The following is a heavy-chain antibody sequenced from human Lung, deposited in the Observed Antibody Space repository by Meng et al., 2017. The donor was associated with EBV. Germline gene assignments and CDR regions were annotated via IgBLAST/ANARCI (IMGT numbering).Heavy chain of an antibody. CDR2: INHSGST. CDR3: ARGFLSFVRVFDY. Sequence: QVQRQQLGGGLLEPPEPLSLTWAVYGGSFSGYYWSWIRQPPGKGLEGIGEINHSGSTNYNPSLKSRVTISVDTSKNQFSLKLSSVTAADTAVYYCARGFLSFVRVFDYWGQGTLVTVSS. D-gene: IGHD2/OR15-2a*01. V-gene: IGHV4-34*01. J-gene: IGHJ4*02. CDR1: GGSFSGYY.